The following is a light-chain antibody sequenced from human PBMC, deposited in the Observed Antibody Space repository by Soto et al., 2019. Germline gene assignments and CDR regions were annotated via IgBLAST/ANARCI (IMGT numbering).Light chain of an antibody. J-gene: IGLJ2*01. CDR1: SGHSSYA. CDR3: QTWVTGPVV. CDR2: LNSDGSH. V-gene: IGLV4-69*01. Sequence: QLVLTQSPSASASLGASVKLTCTLSSGHSSYAIAWHQQQPEKGPRYLMKLNSDGSHSKGDGIPDRFSGSSSGAERYLTISSLQSEDEADYYCQTWVTGPVVFGGGTKVTVL.